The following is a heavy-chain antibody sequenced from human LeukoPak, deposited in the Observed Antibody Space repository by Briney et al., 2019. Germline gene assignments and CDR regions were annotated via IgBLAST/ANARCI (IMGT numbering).Heavy chain of an antibody. Sequence: GASVKVSCKASGGTFSSYAISWVRQAPGQGPEWMGGIIPIFGTANYAQKFQGRVTITADESTSTAYMELSSLRSEDTAVYYCASFYGSGSPHYYYYYMDVWGKGTTVTVSS. CDR3: ASFYGSGSPHYYYYYMDV. CDR1: GGTFSSYA. D-gene: IGHD3-10*01. CDR2: IIPIFGTA. V-gene: IGHV1-69*01. J-gene: IGHJ6*03.